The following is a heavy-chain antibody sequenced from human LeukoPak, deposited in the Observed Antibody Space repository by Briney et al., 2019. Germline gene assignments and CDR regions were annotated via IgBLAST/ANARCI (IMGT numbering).Heavy chain of an antibody. J-gene: IGHJ4*02. CDR3: ARGSKSYSISSLDS. Sequence: PGGSLRLSCAASGFTFSSYSMNWVRQAPGKGLEWLSFISSSSGSIYYADSVKGRFTISRDNAKNSLHLQMNSLRAEDTAVYYCARGSKSYSISSLDSWGQGTLVTVSS. CDR1: GFTFSSYS. V-gene: IGHV3-48*01. D-gene: IGHD6-13*01. CDR2: ISSSSGSI.